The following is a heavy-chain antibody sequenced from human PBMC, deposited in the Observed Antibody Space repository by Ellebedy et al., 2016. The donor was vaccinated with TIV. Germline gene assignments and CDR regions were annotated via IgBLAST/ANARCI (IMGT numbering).Heavy chain of an antibody. CDR3: ARDRWYYYGSGSYYGGY. CDR2: ISAYNGNT. J-gene: IGHJ4*02. CDR1: GYTFTSYG. Sequence: ASVKVSXXASGYTFTSYGISWVRQAPGQGLEWMGWISAYNGNTNYAQKLQGRVTMTTDTSTSTAYMELRSLRSDDTAVYYCARDRWYYYGSGSYYGGYWGQGTLVTVSS. D-gene: IGHD3-10*01. V-gene: IGHV1-18*01.